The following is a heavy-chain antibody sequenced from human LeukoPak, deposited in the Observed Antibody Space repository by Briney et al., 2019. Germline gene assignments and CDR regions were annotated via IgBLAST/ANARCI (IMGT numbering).Heavy chain of an antibody. J-gene: IGHJ6*03. CDR1: GFTFSNAW. Sequence: GGSLRLSCAASGFTFSNAWMSWVRQAPGKGLEWVGRIKRKTDGGTTDYAAPVKGRFTISRDDSKNTLFLQMNSLKTEDTAVYYCTTDYTVTDYYYYYMDVWGKGTTVTVSS. CDR3: TTDYTVTDYYYYYMDV. D-gene: IGHD4-11*01. V-gene: IGHV3-15*01. CDR2: IKRKTDGGTT.